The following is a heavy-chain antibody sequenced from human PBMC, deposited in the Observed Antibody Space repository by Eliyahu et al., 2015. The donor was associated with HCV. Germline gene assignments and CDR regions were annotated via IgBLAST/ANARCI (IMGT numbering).Heavy chain of an antibody. V-gene: IGHV3-74*01. CDR2: IDGDGSAT. CDR1: GFTFSSYW. Sequence: EVQLVESGGGLVQPGESLRISCVGSGFTFSSYWMHWVRQVPGKGLEWVSHIDGDGSATTYADSVKGRFLVSRDNANNTLYLQMESLRPDDTAVYYCARDLGLWFGKLSSLLGEFYLDHWGQGVLVTVSS. CDR3: ARDLGLWFGKLSSLLGEFYLDH. D-gene: IGHD3-10*01. J-gene: IGHJ4*02.